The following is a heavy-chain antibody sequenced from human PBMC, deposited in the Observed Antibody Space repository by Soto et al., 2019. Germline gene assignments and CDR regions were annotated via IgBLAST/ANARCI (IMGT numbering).Heavy chain of an antibody. CDR1: GFTFGDYA. CDR2: IRSKAYGGTT. D-gene: IGHD6-13*01. CDR3: TREAAAGMFRIRENWFDP. Sequence: LRLSCTASGFTFGDYAMSWFRQAPGKGLEWVGFIRSKAYGGTTEYAASVKGRFTISRDDSKSIAYLQMNSLKTEDTAVYYCTREAAAGMFRIRENWFDPWGQGTLVTVSS. J-gene: IGHJ5*02. V-gene: IGHV3-49*03.